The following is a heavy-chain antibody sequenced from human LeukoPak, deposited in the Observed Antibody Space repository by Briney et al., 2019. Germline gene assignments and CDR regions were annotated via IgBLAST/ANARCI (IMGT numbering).Heavy chain of an antibody. V-gene: IGHV3-21*01. Sequence: PGGSLRLSCAASGFTFSSYSMNWVRQAPGKGLEWVSSISSSSSYIYYADSVKGRFTISRDNAKNSLYLQMNSLRAEDTAVYYCARVVEHQSGWYYYYMDVWGKGTTVTVSS. J-gene: IGHJ6*03. CDR3: ARVVEHQSGWYYYYMDV. D-gene: IGHD6-19*01. CDR2: ISSSSSYI. CDR1: GFTFSSYS.